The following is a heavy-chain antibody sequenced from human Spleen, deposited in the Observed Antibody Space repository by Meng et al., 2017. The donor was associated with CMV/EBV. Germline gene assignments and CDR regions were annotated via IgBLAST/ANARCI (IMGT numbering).Heavy chain of an antibody. Sequence: ASVKVSCKASGYRFTAYYMHWVRQAPGQFEWMGYINPDTGVIKYAQTFQGRVTMTRDTSINTFYLELGSLSSDDAAVYYCASAWDYYYGLDVWGHGTTVTVSS. CDR2: INPDTGVI. V-gene: IGHV1-2*02. CDR1: GYRFTAYY. J-gene: IGHJ6*02. CDR3: ASAWDYYYGLDV.